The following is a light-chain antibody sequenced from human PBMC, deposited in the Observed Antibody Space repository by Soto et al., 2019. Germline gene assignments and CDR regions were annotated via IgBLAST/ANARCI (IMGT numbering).Light chain of an antibody. CDR2: DAS. J-gene: IGKJ4*01. CDR3: RQYDNLLT. Sequence: DIQMTQSPSSLSASVGDRFTITCQASQDISNYLSWCQQKPGKAPKLLIYDASNLETGVPSRFSGSGSGTDFTFTISSLQPEDVATYYCRQYDNLLTFGGGTKVDIK. V-gene: IGKV1-33*01. CDR1: QDISNY.